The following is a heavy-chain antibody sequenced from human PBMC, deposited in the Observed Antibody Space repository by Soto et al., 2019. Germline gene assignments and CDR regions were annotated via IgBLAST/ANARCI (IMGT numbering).Heavy chain of an antibody. Sequence: PSETLSLTCTVSGGSVSSGSYYWSWIRQPPGKGLEWIGYIYYSGSINYNPSLKSRVTISVDTSKNQFSLKLSSVTAVDTAVYYCARDRLVMDYYYYYGMDVWGQGTTVTAP. CDR3: ARDRLVMDYYYYYGMDV. D-gene: IGHD6-6*01. V-gene: IGHV4-61*01. CDR1: GGSVSSGSYY. J-gene: IGHJ6*02. CDR2: IYYSGSI.